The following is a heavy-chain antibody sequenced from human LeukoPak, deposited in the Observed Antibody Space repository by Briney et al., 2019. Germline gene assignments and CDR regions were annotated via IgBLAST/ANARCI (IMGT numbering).Heavy chain of an antibody. J-gene: IGHJ4*02. V-gene: IGHV3-64D*06. CDR2: ISSNGGST. CDR3: ATSPPMKIDY. CDR1: GFTFSTYA. Sequence: SGGSLRLSCSVSGFTFSTYAMHWVRQAPGKGLEHVSRISSNGGSTYDADSVKGRFTISRDNSKNTLYLQMNSLRAEDTAVYYCATSPPMKIDYWGQGTLVTVSS.